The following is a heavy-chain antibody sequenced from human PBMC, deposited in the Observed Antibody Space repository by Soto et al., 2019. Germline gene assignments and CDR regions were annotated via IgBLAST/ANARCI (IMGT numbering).Heavy chain of an antibody. D-gene: IGHD6-6*01. J-gene: IGHJ6*02. CDR1: GGSISSGGYY. CDR3: ARGSSIAGLYYGMDV. CDR2: NYYSGIT. Sequence: SETLSLTCTVSGGSISSGGYYWTWIRQHPGKGLEWIGYNYYSGITYYNPSLKSRVAISLDTSKNQFSLKLSSVTAADTAVYYCARGSSIAGLYYGMDVWGQGTTVTVSS. V-gene: IGHV4-31*03.